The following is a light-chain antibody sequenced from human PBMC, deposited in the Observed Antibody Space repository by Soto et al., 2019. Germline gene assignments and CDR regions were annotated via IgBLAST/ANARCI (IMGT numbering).Light chain of an antibody. Sequence: QPELPHPASVYRAPGQSITISCTGTSSDVGSYPLVSWYQQHPGEAPKLLIFEVFRRPSGVSNRFSGSKSGNTASLTISGLQAENEAESYCCFAAGSSSPYVFGTGTKVTVL. CDR1: SSDVGSYPL. CDR3: CFAAGSSSPYV. V-gene: IGLV2-23*02. J-gene: IGLJ1*01. CDR2: EVF.